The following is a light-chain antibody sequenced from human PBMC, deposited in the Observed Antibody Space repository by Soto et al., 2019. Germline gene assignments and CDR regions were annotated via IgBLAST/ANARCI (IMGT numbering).Light chain of an antibody. V-gene: IGKV3-11*01. Sequence: VVLTQSPSTLSLSPGERATLSCRASQSVSNYLAWYQHKPGQAPRLLIYDASNRATGIPARFSGSGSGTDFTLTISRLEPEDFAVYYCQQYGGSSWTFGQRTMVDIK. CDR1: QSVSNY. J-gene: IGKJ1*01. CDR3: QQYGGSSWT. CDR2: DAS.